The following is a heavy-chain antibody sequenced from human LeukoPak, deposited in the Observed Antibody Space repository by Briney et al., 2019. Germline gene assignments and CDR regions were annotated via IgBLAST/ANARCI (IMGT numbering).Heavy chain of an antibody. CDR1: GHTFTAYY. CDR3: ARAGLGATGGFDY. CDR2: INPNSGGT. Sequence: ASVKVSCKTSGHTFTAYYMHWVRQAPGQGLEWMGWINPNSGGTNYAQKFQGWVTMTGDTSISTAYMYLRSDDTAVYYCARAGLGATGGFDYWGQGTLVTVSS. V-gene: IGHV1-2*04. J-gene: IGHJ4*02. D-gene: IGHD1-26*01.